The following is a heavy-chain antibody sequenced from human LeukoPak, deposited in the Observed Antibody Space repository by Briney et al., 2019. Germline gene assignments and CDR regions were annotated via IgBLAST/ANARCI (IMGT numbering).Heavy chain of an antibody. CDR2: ASYIGGT. Sequence: SQTLSPTCTLSSGSLSSYYCSWIRPPPEEGLGWIGYASYIGGTNYNPSLKSRVTKSVDTSKSQFSLKLSSVTAADTAVYYCARTTEAYCRGRSCYSCCYYMDVWGKGTTVTVSS. CDR3: ARTTEAYCRGRSCYSCCYYMDV. D-gene: IGHD2-15*01. J-gene: IGHJ6*03. CDR1: SGSLSSYY. V-gene: IGHV4-59*01.